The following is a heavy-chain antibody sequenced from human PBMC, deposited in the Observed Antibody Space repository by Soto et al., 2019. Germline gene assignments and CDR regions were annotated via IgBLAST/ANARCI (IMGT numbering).Heavy chain of an antibody. D-gene: IGHD6-6*01. CDR3: ARDNKGSSKAGGNWFDP. V-gene: IGHV1-46*01. J-gene: IGHJ5*02. Sequence: ASVKVSCKASGYTFTSYYMHWVRQAPGQGLEWMGIINPSGGSTSYAQKFQGRVTMTRDTSTSTVYMELSSLRSEDTAVYYCARDNKGSSKAGGNWFDPWGQGTLVTVYS. CDR2: INPSGGST. CDR1: GYTFTSYY.